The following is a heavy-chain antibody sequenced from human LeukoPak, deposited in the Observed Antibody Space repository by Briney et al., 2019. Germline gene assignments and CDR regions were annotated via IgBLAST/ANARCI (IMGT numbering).Heavy chain of an antibody. CDR2: IDWDDDK. Sequence: SGPTLVNPTQTLTLTCTFSGFSLSTSGVCVTWIRQPPGKALEWLARIDWDDDKYYSTSLKTRLTISKDTSKNQVVLTMTNMEPVDTATYYCARTHYYDSSGYWMDYWGQGTLVTVSS. J-gene: IGHJ4*02. D-gene: IGHD3-22*01. CDR3: ARTHYYDSSGYWMDY. V-gene: IGHV2-70*11. CDR1: GFSLSTSGVC.